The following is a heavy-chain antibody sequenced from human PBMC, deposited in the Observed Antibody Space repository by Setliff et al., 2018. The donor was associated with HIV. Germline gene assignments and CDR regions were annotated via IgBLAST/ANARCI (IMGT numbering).Heavy chain of an antibody. CDR1: GLTFRDFA. V-gene: IGHV3-23*01. CDR2: ISGSGNST. D-gene: IGHD3-3*01. Sequence: GGSLRLSCTVSGLTFRDFAINWVRQAPGKGLEWVSGISGSGNSTKYADSVKGRFTISRDNSKNTLYLQMNSLRAEDTAVYYCAKGGFLEWSEYYYYYYYMDVWGKGTTVTVSS. CDR3: AKGGFLEWSEYYYYYYYMDV. J-gene: IGHJ6*03.